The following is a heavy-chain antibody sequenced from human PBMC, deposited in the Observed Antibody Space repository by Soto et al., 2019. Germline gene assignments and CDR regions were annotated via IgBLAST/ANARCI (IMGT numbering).Heavy chain of an antibody. CDR3: ARVPRGYCSGGSCFDY. J-gene: IGHJ4*02. CDR1: GYTFTSYD. Sequence: ASVKVSCKASGYTFTSYDINWVRHATGQGLEWMGWMNPNSGNTGYAQKFQGRVTMTRNTSISTAYMELSSLRSEDTAVYYCARVPRGYCSGGSCFDYWGQGTLVTVSS. D-gene: IGHD2-15*01. CDR2: MNPNSGNT. V-gene: IGHV1-8*01.